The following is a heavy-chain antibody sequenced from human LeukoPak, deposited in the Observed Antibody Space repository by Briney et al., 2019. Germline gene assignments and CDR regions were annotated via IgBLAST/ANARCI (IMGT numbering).Heavy chain of an antibody. CDR1: GYTFTSYD. J-gene: IGHJ6*02. CDR3: ASMNSWSSWYVVSDYYYGMDV. D-gene: IGHD6-13*01. CDR2: MNPNSGNT. V-gene: IGHV1-8*01. Sequence: ASVKVSCKASGYTFTSYDINWVRQATGQGLEWMGWMNPNSGNTGYAQKFQGRVTMTRNTSISTACMELSSLRSEDTAVYYCASMNSWSSWYVVSDYYYGMDVWGQGTTVTVSS.